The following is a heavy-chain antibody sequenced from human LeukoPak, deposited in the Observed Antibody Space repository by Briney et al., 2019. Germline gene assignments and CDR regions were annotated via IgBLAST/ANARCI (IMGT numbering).Heavy chain of an antibody. V-gene: IGHV3-23*01. CDR2: ISHSGAST. D-gene: IGHD2/OR15-2a*01. CDR1: AFTFSKFA. Sequence: GGSLRLSCAASAFTFSKFAMSWVRQAPGKGLEWVSSISHSGASTYYADSVKGRFTISRDNSKNTLYLQMSSLRAEDTAFYYCAKGTFCNSNTCYTVGSFDSWGQGTLVTVSS. J-gene: IGHJ4*02. CDR3: AKGTFCNSNTCYTVGSFDS.